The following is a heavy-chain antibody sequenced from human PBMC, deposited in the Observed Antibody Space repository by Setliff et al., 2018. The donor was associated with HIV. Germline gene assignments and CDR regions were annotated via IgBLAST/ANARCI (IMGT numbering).Heavy chain of an antibody. CDR1: GFSFSDAW. D-gene: IGHD3-16*01. V-gene: IGHV3-74*01. Sequence: GGSLRLSCAASGFSFSDAWMKWVRQAPGKGLVWVSRIKSDGSITNYADSVKGRFTISRDDAKNTVYLQMNSLRADDTAVYYCARGEVWGTPTAGDFWGQGTLVTVSS. CDR3: ARGEVWGTPTAGDF. J-gene: IGHJ4*02. CDR2: IKSDGSIT.